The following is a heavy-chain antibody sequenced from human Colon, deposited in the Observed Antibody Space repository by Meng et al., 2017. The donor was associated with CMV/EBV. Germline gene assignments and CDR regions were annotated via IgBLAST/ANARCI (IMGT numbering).Heavy chain of an antibody. CDR3: ARGTSAAGTTGWFDP. J-gene: IGHJ5*02. Sequence: GGSLRLSCAASGFTVSSNYMSWVRQAPGKGLEWVSVIYSGGSTYYADSVKGRFTISRDNSKNTLYLQMNSLRAEDTAAYYCARGTSAAGTTGWFDPWGQGTLVTVSS. CDR1: GFTVSSNY. D-gene: IGHD6-13*01. CDR2: IYSGGST. V-gene: IGHV3-53*01.